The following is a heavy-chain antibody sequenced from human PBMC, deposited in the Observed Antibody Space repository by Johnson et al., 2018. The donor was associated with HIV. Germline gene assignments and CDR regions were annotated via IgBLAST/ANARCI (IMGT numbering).Heavy chain of an antibody. CDR3: ARAIFGVVMGQNAFDI. CDR1: GFNVSSNY. V-gene: IGHV3-53*01. D-gene: IGHD3-3*01. J-gene: IGHJ3*02. CDR2: IYSGGST. Sequence: EVQLVESGGGLIQPGGSLRLSCAASGFNVSSNYMNWVRQAPGKGLEWVSVIYSGGSTYYADSVKGRFTISRDNYKNTLYLQMNSLRAEDTAVYYCARAIFGVVMGQNAFDIWGQGTMVTVSS.